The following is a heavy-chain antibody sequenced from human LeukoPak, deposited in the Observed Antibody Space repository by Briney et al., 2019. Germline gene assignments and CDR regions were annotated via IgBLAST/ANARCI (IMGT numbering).Heavy chain of an antibody. CDR3: ARHTMTYSNYYIQH. D-gene: IGHD4-11*01. CDR1: GGSISSSGFY. V-gene: IGHV4-39*01. J-gene: IGHJ1*01. CDR2: IYYSGST. Sequence: PSETLSLTCTVSGGSISSSGFYWGWIRQPPGKGLEWIGNIYYSGSTYYNPSLKSRVTISIDKSKNQFSLKLSSVTAADTAVYYCARHTMTYSNYYIQHWGQGTLVTVSS.